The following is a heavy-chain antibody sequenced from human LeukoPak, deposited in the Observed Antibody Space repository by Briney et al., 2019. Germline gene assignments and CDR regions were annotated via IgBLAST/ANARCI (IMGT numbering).Heavy chain of an antibody. CDR2: IKQDGSVE. V-gene: IGHV3-7*01. J-gene: IGHJ4*02. D-gene: IGHD5-12*01. CDR3: ASLVWASATTGFDH. Sequence: GGSLRLSCVASGFTFSSYWMSWVRQAPGKGLEWVANIKQDGSVENYVDSVKGRFTISRDNAKHSLFLQMDSLRAEDSAVYYCASLVWASATTGFDHWGQGTLVTVSS. CDR1: GFTFSSYW.